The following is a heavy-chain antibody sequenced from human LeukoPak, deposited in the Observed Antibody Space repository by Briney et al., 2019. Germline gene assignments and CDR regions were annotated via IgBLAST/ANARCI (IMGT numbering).Heavy chain of an antibody. Sequence: PGGSLRLSCAASGFTFSSYAMHWVRQAPGKGLEWVAVISYDGSNKYYADSVKGRFTISRDNSKNTLYLPMNSLRAEDTAVYYCARGALPTDAFDIWGQGTMVTVSS. CDR1: GFTFSSYA. CDR3: ARGALPTDAFDI. CDR2: ISYDGSNK. J-gene: IGHJ3*02. V-gene: IGHV3-30*04.